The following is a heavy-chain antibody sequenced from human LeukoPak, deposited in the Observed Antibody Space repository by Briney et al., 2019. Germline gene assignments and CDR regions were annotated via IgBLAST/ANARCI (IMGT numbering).Heavy chain of an antibody. V-gene: IGHV3-49*04. CDR3: TRSGEMATTYYYYGMDV. J-gene: IGHJ6*02. Sequence: SGGSLRLSCTASGFTFGDYAMSWVRQAPGKGLEWVGFIRSKAYGGTTEYAASVKGRFTISRDDSKSIAYLQMNSLKTEDTAVYHCTRSGEMATTYYYYGMDVWGQGATVTVSS. CDR1: GFTFGDYA. D-gene: IGHD5-24*01. CDR2: IRSKAYGGTT.